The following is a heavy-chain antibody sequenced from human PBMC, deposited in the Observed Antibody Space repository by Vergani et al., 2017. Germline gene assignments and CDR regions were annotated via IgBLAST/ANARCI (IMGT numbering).Heavy chain of an antibody. Sequence: EVQLVESGGGLVQPGRSLRLSCAASGFTFDDYAMHWVRQAPGKGLEWVSGISWNSGSIGYADSVKGRFTISRDNAKNSLYLQMNSLRAEDTAVYYCARDGRDYGSGSYYNVFNYWGQGTLVTVSS. CDR1: GFTFDDYA. J-gene: IGHJ4*02. D-gene: IGHD3-10*01. CDR2: ISWNSGSI. V-gene: IGHV3-9*01. CDR3: ARDGRDYGSGSYYNVFNY.